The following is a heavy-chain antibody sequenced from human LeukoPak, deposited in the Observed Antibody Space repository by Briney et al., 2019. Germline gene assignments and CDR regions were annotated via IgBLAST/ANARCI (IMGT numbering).Heavy chain of an antibody. CDR3: AGSGYDLDYYYGMDV. D-gene: IGHD5-12*01. CDR2: ISYDGSNK. V-gene: IGHV3-30*03. CDR1: GFTFSSYG. Sequence: GGSLRLSCAASGFTFSSYGMHWVRQAPGKGLEWVAVISYDGSNKYYADSVKGRFTISRDNSKNTLYLQMNSLRAEDTAVYYCAGSGYDLDYYYGMDVWGQGTTVTVSS. J-gene: IGHJ6*02.